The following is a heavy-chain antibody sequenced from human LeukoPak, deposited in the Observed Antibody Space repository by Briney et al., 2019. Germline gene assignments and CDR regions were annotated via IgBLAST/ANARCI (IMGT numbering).Heavy chain of an antibody. CDR3: AREVNEPACADAFDI. D-gene: IGHD2-2*01. V-gene: IGHV4-31*03. J-gene: IGHJ3*02. Sequence: PSQTLSLTCTVSGGSIASDNYFWSWIRQHPEKGLEWIGYIFYSGTTYYNPSLKSRVTISVDTSKNQFSLKLNSVIAADTAVYYCAREVNEPACADAFDIWGQGTMVTVSS. CDR2: IFYSGTT. CDR1: GGSIASDNYF.